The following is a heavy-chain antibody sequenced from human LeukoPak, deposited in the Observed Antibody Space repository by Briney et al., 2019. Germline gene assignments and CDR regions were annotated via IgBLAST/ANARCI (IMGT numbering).Heavy chain of an antibody. CDR1: GYTFTSYG. V-gene: IGHV1-18*01. CDR3: ARAPISCRGTSCFWDP. D-gene: IGHD2-2*01. CDR2: ISAHNGNT. Sequence: ASVKVSCKASGYTFTSYGISWVRQAPGQGLEWMGWISAHNGNTNSAQKFQGRVSMTTDSSTSTAYMELRNLRSDDTAVYYCARAPISCRGTSCFWDPWGQGTLVTVSS. J-gene: IGHJ5*02.